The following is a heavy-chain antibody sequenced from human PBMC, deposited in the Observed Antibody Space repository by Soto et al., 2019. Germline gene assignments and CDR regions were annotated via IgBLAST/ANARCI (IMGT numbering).Heavy chain of an antibody. Sequence: GGSLRLSCAASRFTFSSYAMTWVRQAPGKGLEWVSSISASGISTYYADSAKGRFTISRDNSKNTLSLQMNSLRAEDTAVYYCAKAGGISCSSATCNRYDYWGQGTLVTVSS. CDR2: ISASGIST. CDR3: AKAGGISCSSATCNRYDY. CDR1: RFTFSSYA. J-gene: IGHJ4*02. D-gene: IGHD2-2*02. V-gene: IGHV3-23*01.